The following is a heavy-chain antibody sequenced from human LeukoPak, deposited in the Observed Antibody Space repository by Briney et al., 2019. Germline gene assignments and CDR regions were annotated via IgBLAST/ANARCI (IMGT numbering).Heavy chain of an antibody. D-gene: IGHD3-22*01. J-gene: IGHJ4*02. CDR2: IYSGGST. Sequence: GGTLRLSCTVSGFTVSSDSMSWVRQAPGKGLEWVSFIYSGGSTHYSDSVKGRFTISRDNSKNTLYLQMNSLRAEDTAVYYCARGLVYHYDSSGFFENWGQGTLVTVSS. CDR3: ARGLVYHYDSSGFFEN. V-gene: IGHV3-53*01. CDR1: GFTVSSDS.